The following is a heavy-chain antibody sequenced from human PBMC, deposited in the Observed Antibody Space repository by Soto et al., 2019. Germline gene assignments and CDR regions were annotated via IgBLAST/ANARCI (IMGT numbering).Heavy chain of an antibody. CDR2: ISYDGGLQ. V-gene: IGHV3-30*03. D-gene: IGHD5-18*01. CDR3: VSDRGYGHASVPYS. Sequence: QAQLVESGGGVVQPGRSLRLSCAASGFTFSSYGMHWVRQAPGTGLEWVAVISYDGGLQHYADSVKGRFTNSRDNSKNMVLLQMNSLRAEDTAVDYCVSDRGYGHASVPYSWGQGTLVSVSS. J-gene: IGHJ4*02. CDR1: GFTFSSYG.